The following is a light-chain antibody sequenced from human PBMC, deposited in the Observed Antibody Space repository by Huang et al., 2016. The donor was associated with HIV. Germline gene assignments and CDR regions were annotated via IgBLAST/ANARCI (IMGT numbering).Light chain of an antibody. CDR3: QQCGDSTWT. CDR2: GAS. Sequence: EIVLTQSPGSLSLSPGDRATLSCRASQYVADAYVAWYQHIPGQSPRLLIYGASRRAPCIPDRCSGSGFSTDYKLTISRLEPEDFAVYYCQQCGDSTWTFGQGTKVEVK. CDR1: QYVADAY. J-gene: IGKJ1*01. V-gene: IGKV3-20*01.